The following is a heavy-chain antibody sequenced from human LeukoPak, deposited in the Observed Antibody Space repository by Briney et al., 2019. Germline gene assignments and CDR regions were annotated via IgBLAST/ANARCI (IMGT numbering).Heavy chain of an antibody. CDR2: ISSSGSHI. D-gene: IGHD5/OR15-5a*01. CDR3: AKIGVSGHWYIDL. J-gene: IGHJ2*01. Sequence: GGSLRLSCTASESTFSSFPMSWVRQAPGRGREWISSISSSGSHIYYADSLKGRFTVSRDNAKKTLYVQINSLRAEDTAVYYCAKIGVSGHWYIDLWGRGTLVTVSS. CDR1: ESTFSSFP. V-gene: IGHV3-21*01.